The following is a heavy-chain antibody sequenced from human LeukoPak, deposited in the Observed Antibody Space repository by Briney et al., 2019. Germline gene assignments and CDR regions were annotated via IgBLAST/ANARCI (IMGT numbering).Heavy chain of an antibody. D-gene: IGHD5-18*01. CDR3: ARRGLGYSYGNFDY. Sequence: PSQTLSLTCTVSGGSISSGGYYWSWIRQHPGKGLEWIGYIYYSGSTYYNPSLKSRVTISVDTSKNQFSLKLSSVTAADTAVYYCARRGLGYSYGNFDYWGQGTLVTVSS. J-gene: IGHJ4*02. CDR2: IYYSGST. V-gene: IGHV4-31*03. CDR1: GGSISSGGYY.